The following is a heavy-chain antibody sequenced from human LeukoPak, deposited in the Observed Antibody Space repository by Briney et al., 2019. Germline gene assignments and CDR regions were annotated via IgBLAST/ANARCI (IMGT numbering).Heavy chain of an antibody. Sequence: SETLTLTSPTYTLTLSSYYCSWIRQPAGKGLDWIGRIHTSGSTSYNPSLKSRVTMSVDTSKNQSSLKLSSVTAADTAVYYCARVNSRRWGSRKVNWFDPWGQGTLVTVSS. CDR3: ARVNSRRWGSRKVNWFDP. D-gene: IGHD2/OR15-2a*01. J-gene: IGHJ5*02. V-gene: IGHV4-4*07. CDR2: IHTSGST. CDR1: TLTLSSYY.